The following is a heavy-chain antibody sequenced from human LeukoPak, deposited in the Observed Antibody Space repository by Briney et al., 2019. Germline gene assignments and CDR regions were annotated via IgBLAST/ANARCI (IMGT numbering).Heavy chain of an antibody. CDR2: IYTSGST. CDR1: GGSISSYY. J-gene: IGHJ6*04. V-gene: IGHV4-4*07. CDR3: ARYLPSRMVRGVMPPDYGMDV. D-gene: IGHD3-10*01. Sequence: SETLSLTRTVSGGSISSYYWSWIRQPAGKGLEWIGRIYTSGSTNYNPSLKSRVTISVDTSKNQFSLKLSSVTAADTAVYYCARYLPSRMVRGVMPPDYGMDVWGKGTTVTVSS.